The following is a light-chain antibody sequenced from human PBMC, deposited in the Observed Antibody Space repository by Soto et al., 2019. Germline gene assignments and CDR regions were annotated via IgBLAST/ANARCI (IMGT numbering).Light chain of an antibody. V-gene: IGKV3D-11*03. CDR3: QHYAAPPIP. CDR2: QTS. Sequence: LTQSAATLSSFPGDIVTLSFRASQYINTRLAWYQHRPGQAPRLLIYQTSIRAAGIPARFSASGSGTDFTFTISRLEPADFALYYCQHYAAPPIPFGQGTRPEIK. J-gene: IGKJ5*01. CDR1: QYINTR.